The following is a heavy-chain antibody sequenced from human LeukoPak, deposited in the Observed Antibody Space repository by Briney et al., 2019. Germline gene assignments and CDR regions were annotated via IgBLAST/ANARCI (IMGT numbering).Heavy chain of an antibody. V-gene: IGHV4-4*07. CDR1: GGSISSYY. CDR2: IYTSGST. D-gene: IGHD1-26*01. Sequence: SETQSLTCTVSGGSISSYYWSWIRQPAGKGLEWIGRIYTSGSTNYNPSLMSRFTMSVDTSKTKFSLKLSAVTAADTAVYYCASLSGSPERIYWGQGTLVTVSS. CDR3: ASLSGSPERIY. J-gene: IGHJ4*02.